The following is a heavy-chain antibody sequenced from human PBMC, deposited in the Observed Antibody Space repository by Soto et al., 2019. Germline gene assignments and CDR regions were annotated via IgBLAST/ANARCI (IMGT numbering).Heavy chain of an antibody. CDR1: GFTFSSYA. J-gene: IGHJ2*01. V-gene: IGHV3-30-3*01. Sequence: QVQLVESGGGVVQPGRSLRLSCAASGFTFSSYAMHWVRPAPGKGLEWVAVISYDGSNQYYADSVKCRFTISRDNSKNTLYLQRNSLRAEDTAVYYCARDQYCSGGSCYSEALWYFDLWGRGTLVTVSS. CDR2: ISYDGSNQ. D-gene: IGHD2-15*01. CDR3: ARDQYCSGGSCYSEALWYFDL.